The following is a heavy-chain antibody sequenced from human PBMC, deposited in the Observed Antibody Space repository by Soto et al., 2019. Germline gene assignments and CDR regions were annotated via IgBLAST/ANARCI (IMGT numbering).Heavy chain of an antibody. CDR1: GFTFSSYG. CDR2: IWYDGSNK. CDR3: ARDGRLFLSDSVYGMDV. V-gene: IGHV3-33*01. D-gene: IGHD3-22*01. Sequence: GGSLRLSCAASGFTFSSYGMHWVRQAPGKGLEWVAVIWYDGSNKYYADSVKGRFTISRDNSKNTLYLQMNSLRAEDTAVYYCARDGRLFLSDSVYGMDVWGQGTTVTVSS. J-gene: IGHJ6*02.